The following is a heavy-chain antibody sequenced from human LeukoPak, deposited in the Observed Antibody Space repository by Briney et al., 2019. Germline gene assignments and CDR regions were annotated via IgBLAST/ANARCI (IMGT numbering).Heavy chain of an antibody. Sequence: PGRSLRLSCEASGFTFSTYGMSWVRQAPGKGLEWVSAISGSGGSTYYADSVKGRFTISRDNSKNTLYLQMNSLRAEDTAVYYCAKNNIVVVTATFDYWGQGTLVTVSS. V-gene: IGHV3-23*01. CDR2: ISGSGGST. CDR1: GFTFSTYG. D-gene: IGHD2-21*02. CDR3: AKNNIVVVTATFDY. J-gene: IGHJ4*02.